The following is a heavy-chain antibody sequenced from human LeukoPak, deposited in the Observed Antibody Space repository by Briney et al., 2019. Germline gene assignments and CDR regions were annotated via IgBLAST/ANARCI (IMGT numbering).Heavy chain of an antibody. CDR1: GYTFTSYY. J-gene: IGHJ6*02. CDR3: ARAQAAAFYYYYGMDV. Sequence: ASVKVSCKASGYTFTSYYMHWVRQAPGQGLEWMGIINPSGGSTSYAQKFQGRVTMTRDTSTSTVYMELSSLRSEDTAVYYCARAQAAAFYYYYGMDVWGQGTTVTVSS. V-gene: IGHV1-46*01. D-gene: IGHD6-13*01. CDR2: INPSGGST.